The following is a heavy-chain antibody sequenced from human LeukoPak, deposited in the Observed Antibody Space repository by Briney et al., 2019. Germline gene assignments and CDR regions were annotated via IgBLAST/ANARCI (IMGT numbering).Heavy chain of an antibody. Sequence: GGSLRLSCAASGFTFSSSAMSWVRQAPGKGLEWVSAISNNGGYTYYADSVQGRFTISRDNSKSTLCLQMNSLRAEDTAVYYCAKPYWNDAVAADYWGQGTLVTVSS. CDR3: AKPYWNDAVAADY. CDR1: GFTFSSSA. J-gene: IGHJ4*02. D-gene: IGHD1-1*01. CDR2: ISNNGGYT. V-gene: IGHV3-23*01.